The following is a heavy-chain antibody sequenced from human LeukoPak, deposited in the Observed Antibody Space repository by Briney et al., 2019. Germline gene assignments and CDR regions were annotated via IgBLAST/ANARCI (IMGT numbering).Heavy chain of an antibody. J-gene: IGHJ6*04. Sequence: PGGSLRLSCAASGFAFSSYSMNWVRQAPGKRLEWVSYISSSSSYRSYADSVKGRFTISRDNAKNSLYLQMNSLRAEDTAVYYCARDEVVPAATNYYYYYGMDVWGKGTTVTVSS. CDR3: ARDEVVPAATNYYYYYGMDV. CDR1: GFAFSSYS. CDR2: ISSSSSYR. D-gene: IGHD2-2*01. V-gene: IGHV3-21*01.